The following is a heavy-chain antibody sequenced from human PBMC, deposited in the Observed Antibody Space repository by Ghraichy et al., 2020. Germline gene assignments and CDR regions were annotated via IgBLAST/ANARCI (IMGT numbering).Heavy chain of an antibody. Sequence: GGSLRLSCAASGFSVSSNYMSWVRQAPGKGLEWVSVIYIGGSTYYADSVKGRFTISRDDSKNTLFLQMNNLRAEDTAVYYCASRFGDYWGQGTLVTVSS. D-gene: IGHD3-16*01. CDR3: ASRFGDY. J-gene: IGHJ4*02. V-gene: IGHV3-53*01. CDR1: GFSVSSNY. CDR2: IYIGGST.